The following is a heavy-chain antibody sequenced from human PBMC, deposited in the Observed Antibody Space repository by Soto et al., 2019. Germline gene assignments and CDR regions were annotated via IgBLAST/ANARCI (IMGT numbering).Heavy chain of an antibody. D-gene: IGHD2-2*01. CDR2: INPSGYGT. CDR3: ARDGVVVPSALYYFDY. CDR1: GYTFTSYY. V-gene: IGHV1-46*01. J-gene: IGHJ4*02. Sequence: ASVKVSCKASGYTFTSYYMHWVRQAPGQGLEWMGIINPSGYGTSYAQKFQGRVTMTRDTSTSTFYMELRSLRSDDTAVYFCARDGVVVPSALYYFDYWGQGTLVTVSS.